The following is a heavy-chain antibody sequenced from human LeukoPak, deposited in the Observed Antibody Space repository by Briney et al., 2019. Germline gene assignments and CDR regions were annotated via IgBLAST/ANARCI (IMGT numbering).Heavy chain of an antibody. D-gene: IGHD3-16*01. Sequence: GGSLRLPCAASGFTFSSYAMSWVRQAPGKGLEWVSAISGSGGSTYYADSVKGRFTISRDNSKNTLYLQMNSLRAEGTAVYYCAKDSFGGTREGYYYFGTDVWGQGTTVTVSS. V-gene: IGHV3-23*01. CDR3: AKDSFGGTREGYYYFGTDV. CDR1: GFTFSSYA. CDR2: ISGSGGST. J-gene: IGHJ6*02.